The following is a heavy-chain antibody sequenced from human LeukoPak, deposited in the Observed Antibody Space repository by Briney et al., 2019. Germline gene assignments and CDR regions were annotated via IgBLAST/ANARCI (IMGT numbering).Heavy chain of an antibody. CDR1: GFTFSSYW. CDR3: ARDNLWFRELYYFDY. CDR2: IKQDGSEK. Sequence: GGSLRLSCAASGFTFSSYWMSWVRQAPGKGLEWVANIKQDGSEKYYVDSVKGRFTVSRDNAKNSLYLQMNSLRAEDTAVYYCARDNLWFRELYYFDYWGQGTLVSVSS. J-gene: IGHJ4*02. D-gene: IGHD3-10*01. V-gene: IGHV3-7*01.